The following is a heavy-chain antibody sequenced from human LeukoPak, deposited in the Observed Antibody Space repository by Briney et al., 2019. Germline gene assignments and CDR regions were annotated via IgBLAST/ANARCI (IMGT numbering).Heavy chain of an antibody. Sequence: ASVKVSCQPSGYTLTGYYIHWVRQAPGQGVEWMGWINPNSGDTHYAQKFQGRVTMTRDTSISTAYMDLNSLISDDTAVYYCARVQYQLLFEGNWFDPWGQGTLVTVSS. CDR3: ARVQYQLLFEGNWFDP. CDR2: INPNSGDT. CDR1: GYTLTGYY. D-gene: IGHD2-2*01. V-gene: IGHV1-2*02. J-gene: IGHJ5*02.